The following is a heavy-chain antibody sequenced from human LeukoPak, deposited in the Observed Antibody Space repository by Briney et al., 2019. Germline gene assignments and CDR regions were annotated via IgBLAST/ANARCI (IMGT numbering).Heavy chain of an antibody. CDR2: IYYSGRS. J-gene: IGHJ5*02. V-gene: IGHV4-59*01. D-gene: IGHD2-8*02. Sequence: SQTLSLTCSVSDGTISSGYWSWIRQPPGKGLEWIAYIYYSGRSNYNPSLKSRVTISLDTSKNQFSLKLSSVTAADTAVYSCAGGSGASWFDPWGQGTLVTVSS. CDR3: AGGSGASWFDP. CDR1: DGTISSGY.